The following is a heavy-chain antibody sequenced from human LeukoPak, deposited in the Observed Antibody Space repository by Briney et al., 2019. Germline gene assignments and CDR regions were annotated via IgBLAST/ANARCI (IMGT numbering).Heavy chain of an antibody. V-gene: IGHV3-15*01. J-gene: IGHJ4*02. D-gene: IGHD1-7*01. CDR3: STFGVSITGTLDF. Sequence: PGGSLRLSCAASGFSFTNAWMSWVRQAPGKGPEWVGRIKSTSDGGTTAYAAPVLGRFTISRDDSKNTLYLEINSLKTEDAAIYFCSTFGVSITGTLDFWGQGTLVTVSS. CDR1: GFSFTNAW. CDR2: IKSTSDGGTT.